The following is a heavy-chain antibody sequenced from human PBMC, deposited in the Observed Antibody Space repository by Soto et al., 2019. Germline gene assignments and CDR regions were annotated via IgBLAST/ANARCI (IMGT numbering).Heavy chain of an antibody. CDR1: GGSFSGYY. J-gene: IGHJ4*02. CDR2: INHSGST. CDR3: AKGAPREEQLQFDY. V-gene: IGHV4-34*01. D-gene: IGHD5-18*01. Sequence: QVQLQQWGAGLLKPSETLSLTCAVYGGSFSGYYWSWIRQPPGKGLEWIGEINHSGSTNYNPSLKSRVTISVDTSKNQFSLKLSSVTAADTAVYYCAKGAPREEQLQFDYWGQGTLVTVSS.